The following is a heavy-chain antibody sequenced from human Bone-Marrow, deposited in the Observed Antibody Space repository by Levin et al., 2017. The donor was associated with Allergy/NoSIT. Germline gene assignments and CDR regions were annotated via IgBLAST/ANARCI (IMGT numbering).Heavy chain of an antibody. D-gene: IGHD2/OR15-2a*01. Sequence: GGSLRLSCVASGFTFNAYAMNWVHRAPGKGLEWVSAMSGTTGSHYYADSVKGRFTISRDSSKNTLFLQMDSLRVEDTATYYCAKGTTVYFYYNGMDAWGQGTTVTVFS. CDR3: AKGTTVYFYYNGMDA. V-gene: IGHV3-23*01. CDR1: GFTFNAYA. J-gene: IGHJ6*02. CDR2: MSGTTGSH.